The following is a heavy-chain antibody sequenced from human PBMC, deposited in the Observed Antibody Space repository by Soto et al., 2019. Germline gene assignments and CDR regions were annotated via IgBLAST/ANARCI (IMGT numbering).Heavy chain of an antibody. CDR1: GGSISSGGYY. CDR2: IYYSGST. J-gene: IGHJ4*02. Sequence: QVQLQESGPGLVKPSQTLSLTCTVSGGSISSGGYYCSWIRQHPGKGLEWIGYIYYSGSTYYNPSRKSRVTISVDPSKNQVSLKLSSVTAADTAVYYCARVGGATVFGDYWGQGTLVTVSS. D-gene: IGHD1-26*01. V-gene: IGHV4-31*03. CDR3: ARVGGATVFGDY.